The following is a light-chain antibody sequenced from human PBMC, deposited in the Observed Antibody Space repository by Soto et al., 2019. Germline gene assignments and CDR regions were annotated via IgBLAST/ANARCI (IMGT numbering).Light chain of an antibody. CDR3: SSYAGSNGV. V-gene: IGLV2-8*01. Sequence: QSALTQPPSASGSPGQSVTISCTGTSSDVGGYNYLSWYQQHPGKAPKLMIYEVSKRPSGVPDRFSGSKSGNTASLTVSGLQAEDEADYYCSSYAGSNGVFGTGTKVTVL. CDR1: SSDVGGYNY. CDR2: EVS. J-gene: IGLJ1*01.